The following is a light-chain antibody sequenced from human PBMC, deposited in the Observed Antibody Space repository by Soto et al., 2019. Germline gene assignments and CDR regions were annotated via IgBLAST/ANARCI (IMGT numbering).Light chain of an antibody. CDR2: AAS. J-gene: IGKJ1*01. CDR1: QGISSY. CDR3: QQYYSYPPT. Sequence: AIRMTQSPSSLSASTGDRVTITCRASQGISSYLAWYQQKPGKAPKLLIYAASAWQSGVPARFSGSGSGTDFTLTISCLQSEDFATYYCQQYYSYPPTFGQGTKVDI. V-gene: IGKV1-8*01.